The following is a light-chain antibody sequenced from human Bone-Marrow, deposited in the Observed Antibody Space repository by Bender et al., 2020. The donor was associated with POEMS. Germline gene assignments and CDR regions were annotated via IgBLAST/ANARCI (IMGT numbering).Light chain of an antibody. Sequence: QSALTQPASVSGSPGQSITISCTGTSNDVGAYNYVSWYQQYPGKAPKLIVYDVANRPSGVSNRFSGSKSGNTASLTISGLQAEDEADYYCCSYMGSYTYVFGTGTKVTVL. J-gene: IGLJ1*01. V-gene: IGLV2-14*01. CDR1: SNDVGAYNY. CDR3: CSYMGSYTYV. CDR2: DVA.